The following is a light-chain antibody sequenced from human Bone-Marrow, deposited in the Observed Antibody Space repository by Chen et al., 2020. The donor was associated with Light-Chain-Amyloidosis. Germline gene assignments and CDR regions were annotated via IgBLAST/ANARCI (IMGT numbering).Light chain of an antibody. CDR1: NIGSTS. V-gene: IGLV3-21*02. CDR3: QVCDSSSDRPV. J-gene: IGLJ3*02. Sequence: SYVLTQPSSVSVAPGQTATIACGGNNIGSTSVHWYQQTPGQAHLLVVYDDSDRPSGIPERLSGSNAGNTATLTISRVEAGDEADYYCQVCDSSSDRPVFGGGTKLTVL. CDR2: DDS.